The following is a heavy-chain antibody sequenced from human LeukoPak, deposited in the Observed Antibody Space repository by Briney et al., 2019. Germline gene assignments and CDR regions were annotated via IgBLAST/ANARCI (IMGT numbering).Heavy chain of an antibody. V-gene: IGHV4-34*01. J-gene: IGHJ3*02. CDR3: ARGPYYDFWSGIKNDAFDI. D-gene: IGHD3-3*01. Sequence: SETLSLTCAVYGGSFSGYYWSWIRQPPGKGLEWIGEINHSGSTNYNPSLKSRVTISVDTSKNQFSLKLSSVTAADTAVYYCARGPYYDFWSGIKNDAFDIWGQGTMVTVSS. CDR1: GGSFSGYY. CDR2: INHSGST.